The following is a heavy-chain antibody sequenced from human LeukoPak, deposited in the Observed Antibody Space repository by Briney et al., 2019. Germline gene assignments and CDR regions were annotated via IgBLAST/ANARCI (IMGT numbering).Heavy chain of an antibody. Sequence: GGSLRLSCAASGFTFSDYYMSWIRQAPGKGLEWVSYISSSGSTIYYADSVKGRFTISRDNSKNTLYLQMNSLRAEDTAVYYCAKEVVTIFGVASYYYYGMDVWGQGTTVTVSS. D-gene: IGHD3-3*01. CDR1: GFTFSDYY. CDR3: AKEVVTIFGVASYYYYGMDV. J-gene: IGHJ6*02. V-gene: IGHV3-11*04. CDR2: ISSSGSTI.